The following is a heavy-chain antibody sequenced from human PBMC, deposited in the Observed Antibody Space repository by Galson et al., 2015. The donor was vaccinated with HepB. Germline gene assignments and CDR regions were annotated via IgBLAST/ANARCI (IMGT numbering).Heavy chain of an antibody. J-gene: IGHJ6*02. CDR1: GYIFSAYY. CDR2: INPNSGDI. CDR3: ARRVRRDYYYGMDV. V-gene: IGHV1-2*06. Sequence: SVKVSCKASGYIFSAYYMHWVRQAPGQGLEWMGRINPNSGDINYAQKFQGRVTMTRDTSIRTAYLELSRLRSDDTAVYYCARRVRRDYYYGMDVWGQGTTVTVSS. D-gene: IGHD2-21*01.